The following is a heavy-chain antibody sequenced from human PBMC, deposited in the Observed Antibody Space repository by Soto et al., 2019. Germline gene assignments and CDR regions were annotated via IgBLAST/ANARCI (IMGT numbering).Heavy chain of an antibody. J-gene: IGHJ2*01. CDR1: GFTVSSNY. V-gene: IGHV3-53*02. CDR2: IYSGGST. D-gene: IGHD3-22*01. CDR3: ARGASEDSSGYYEDYYWYFDL. Sequence: EVQLVETGGGLIQPGGSLRLSCAASGFTVSSNYMSWVRQAPGKGLEWVSVIYSGGSTYYADSVKGRFTISRDNSKNTLYLQMNSLRAEDKAVYYCARGASEDSSGYYEDYYWYFDLWGRGTLVTVSS.